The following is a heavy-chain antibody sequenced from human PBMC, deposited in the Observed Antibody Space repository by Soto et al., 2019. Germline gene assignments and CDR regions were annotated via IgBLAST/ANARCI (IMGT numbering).Heavy chain of an antibody. V-gene: IGHV1-69*14. J-gene: IGHJ4*02. Sequence: QVQLVQSGAEVKEPGSSVKVSCKASGGTFSNSVISWVRQAPGQGLEWMGGINPIFGSPNYAQKFQGRVTISADKATRTAYMELSNLSTDDTAVYYCARVDWPNDHWGQGTLVTVSS. CDR3: ARVDWPNDH. D-gene: IGHD3-9*01. CDR1: GGTFSNSV. CDR2: INPIFGSP.